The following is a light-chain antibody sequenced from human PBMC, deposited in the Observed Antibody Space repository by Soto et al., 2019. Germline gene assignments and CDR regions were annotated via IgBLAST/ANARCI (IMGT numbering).Light chain of an antibody. CDR1: QSVSSN. V-gene: IGKV3-20*01. Sequence: EIVMTQSPATLSVSPGERATLSCRASQSVSSNLAWYQQKPGQAPRLLIYGASSRATGIPDRFSGGGSGTDFTLTISRLEPEDFAVYYCQQCGSSPWTFGQGTKVDNK. CDR3: QQCGSSPWT. CDR2: GAS. J-gene: IGKJ1*01.